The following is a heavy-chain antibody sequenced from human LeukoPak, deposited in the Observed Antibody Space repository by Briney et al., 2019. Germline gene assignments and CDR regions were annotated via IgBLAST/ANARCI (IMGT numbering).Heavy chain of an antibody. J-gene: IGHJ4*02. D-gene: IGHD3-10*01. CDR2: INHSGST. CDR3: ARVRLGGGTWYYYDSGSYSKVYYFDY. Sequence: SETLSLSCAVYGGSFSGYYWSWIRQPPGKGLEWIGEINHSGSTNYNPSLKSRVTISVDTSKNQFYLKLSSVTAADTAVYYCARVRLGGGTWYYYDSGSYSKVYYFDYWGQGTLVTVSS. CDR1: GGSFSGYY. V-gene: IGHV4-34*01.